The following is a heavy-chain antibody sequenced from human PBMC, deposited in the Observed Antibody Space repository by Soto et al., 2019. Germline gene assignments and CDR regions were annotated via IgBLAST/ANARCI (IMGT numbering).Heavy chain of an antibody. Sequence: QVQLVESGGGVVQPGRSLRLSCAASGFTFSSYAMHWVRQAPGKGLEWVAVISSDGSNKYYADSVKGRFTISRDNSKNTLYLQMNSVRAEDTAVYYGARDSGMTTVTTSWYDFDYWGQGTLVTVSS. CDR3: ARDSGMTTVTTSWYDFDY. V-gene: IGHV3-30-3*01. J-gene: IGHJ4*02. CDR2: ISSDGSNK. CDR1: GFTFSSYA. D-gene: IGHD4-17*01.